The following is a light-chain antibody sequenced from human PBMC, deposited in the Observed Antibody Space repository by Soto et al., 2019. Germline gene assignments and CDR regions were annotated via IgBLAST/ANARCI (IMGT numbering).Light chain of an antibody. CDR1: QSVSSN. J-gene: IGKJ1*01. CDR2: DIS. CDR3: HQRQSWPRT. Sequence: EIVMTQSPATLSVSPGERATLSCRASQSVSSNLAWYQQKPGQAPRVLIYDISTRATGIPTRFSGSGSGTDFTLTISDVQPEDFALYYCHQRQSWPRTFGQGTKVDIK. V-gene: IGKV3D-15*01.